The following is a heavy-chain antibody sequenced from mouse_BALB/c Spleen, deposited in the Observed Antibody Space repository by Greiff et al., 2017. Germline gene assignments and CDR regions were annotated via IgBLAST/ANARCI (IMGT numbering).Heavy chain of an antibody. D-gene: IGHD4-1*02. V-gene: IGHV5-17*02. J-gene: IGHJ4*01. CDR1: GFTFSSFG. Sequence: EVMLVESGGGLVQPGGSRKLSCAASGFTFSSFGMHWVRQDPEKGLEWVAYISSGSSTIYYADTVKGRFTISRDNPKNTLFLQMTCLRSEDTAMYYCAKSLQLGRYAMDYWGQGTSVTVSS. CDR3: AKSLQLGRYAMDY. CDR2: ISSGSSTI.